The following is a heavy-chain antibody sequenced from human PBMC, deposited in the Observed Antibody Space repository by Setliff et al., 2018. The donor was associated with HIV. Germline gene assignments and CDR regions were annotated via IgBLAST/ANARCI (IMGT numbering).Heavy chain of an antibody. CDR1: GYTFTSYG. CDR3: ASAYCGGDCYSRTRKFYYYYYMDV. Sequence: ASVKVSCKASGYTFTSYGISWVRQAPGQGLEWMGWISAYNGNTNYAQKLQGRVTMTTDTSTSTAYMELRSLRSDDTAVYYCASAYCGGDCYSRTRKFYYYYYMDVWGKGTTVTVSS. D-gene: IGHD2-21*02. J-gene: IGHJ6*03. CDR2: ISAYNGNT. V-gene: IGHV1-18*01.